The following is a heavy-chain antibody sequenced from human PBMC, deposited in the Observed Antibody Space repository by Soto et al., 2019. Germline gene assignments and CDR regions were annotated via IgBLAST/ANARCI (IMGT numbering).Heavy chain of an antibody. Sequence: GGSLRLSCAASGFTFSSYGMHWVRQAPGKGLEWVAVIWYDGSNKYYADSVKGRFTISRDNSKNTLYLQMNSLRAEDTAVYYCATDPSAGKQQLGTYWGQGTLLTVSS. D-gene: IGHD6-13*01. V-gene: IGHV3-33*01. CDR2: IWYDGSNK. CDR1: GFTFSSYG. CDR3: ATDPSAGKQQLGTY. J-gene: IGHJ4*02.